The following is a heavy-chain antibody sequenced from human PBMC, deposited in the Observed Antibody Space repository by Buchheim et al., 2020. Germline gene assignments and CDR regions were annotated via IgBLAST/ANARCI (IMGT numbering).Heavy chain of an antibody. J-gene: IGHJ6*02. CDR2: ISYDGSNK. CDR3: AKDSAGPFWSGYSRPYYYYYGMDV. D-gene: IGHD3-3*01. Sequence: QVQLVESGGGVVQPGRSLRLSCAASGFTFSSYGMHWVRQAPGKGLEWVAVISYDGSNKYYADSVKGRFTISRDNSKNTLYLQMNSLRAEDTAVYYCAKDSAGPFWSGYSRPYYYYYGMDVWGQGTT. V-gene: IGHV3-30*18. CDR1: GFTFSSYG.